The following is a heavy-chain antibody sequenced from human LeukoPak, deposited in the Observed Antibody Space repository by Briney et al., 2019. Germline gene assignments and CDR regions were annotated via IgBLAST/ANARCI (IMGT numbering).Heavy chain of an antibody. CDR3: ASESLNWLDNWFDP. V-gene: IGHV4-59*11. D-gene: IGHD3-9*01. CDR1: DVSLRRHY. Sequence: ETLSLTCTVSDVSLRRHYWSCIWRPPGEGLEWIGHIYYSGSNNYYPTLKSRGTISVDTSKNQNSLKLSSVTAADAAVYSCASESLNWLDNWFDPWGQGNRVTVSS. CDR2: IYYSGSN. J-gene: IGHJ5*02.